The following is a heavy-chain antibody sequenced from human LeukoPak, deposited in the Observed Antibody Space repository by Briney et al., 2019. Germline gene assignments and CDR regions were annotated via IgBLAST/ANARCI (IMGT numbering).Heavy chain of an antibody. V-gene: IGHV1-69*04. CDR2: IIPIFGIA. J-gene: IGHJ6*02. CDR3: ASGYSSSSQRGMDV. CDR1: GGTFSSYA. D-gene: IGHD6-6*01. Sequence: SVKVSCKASGGTFSSYAISWVRQAPGQGLEWMGRIIPIFGIANYAQEFQGRVTITADKSTSTAYMELSSLRSEDTAVYYCASGYSSSSQRGMDVWGQGTTVTVSS.